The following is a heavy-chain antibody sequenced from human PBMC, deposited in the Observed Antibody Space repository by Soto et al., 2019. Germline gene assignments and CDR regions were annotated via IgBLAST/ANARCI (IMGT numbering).Heavy chain of an antibody. CDR1: GGSASSADHY. CDR2: IYYTGST. J-gene: IGHJ5*02. Sequence: SETLSLTCTVSGGSASSADHYWSWIRQHPGKGLEWIGYIYYTGSTYYNPSLKSRVSISVDTSKNQFSLKLCSLTAADTAMYYCARANSVSGRSWFVPWGQGTLVTVSS. V-gene: IGHV4-31*03. CDR3: ARANSVSGRSWFVP. D-gene: IGHD1-26*01.